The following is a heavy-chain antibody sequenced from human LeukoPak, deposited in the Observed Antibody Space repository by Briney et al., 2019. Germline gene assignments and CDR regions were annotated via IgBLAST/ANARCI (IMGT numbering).Heavy chain of an antibody. CDR1: GFTFSSYA. CDR2: VRGSGDST. CDR3: AKDSGSYRYFDY. Sequence: PGGSLRLSCGASGFTFSSYAMSWVRQAPGKGLEWVSSVRGSGDSTYYADSVKGRFTISRDNSKNTLYLQMNSLRADDTAVYYCAKDSGSYRYFDYWGQGTLVTVSS. J-gene: IGHJ4*02. V-gene: IGHV3-23*01. D-gene: IGHD1-26*01.